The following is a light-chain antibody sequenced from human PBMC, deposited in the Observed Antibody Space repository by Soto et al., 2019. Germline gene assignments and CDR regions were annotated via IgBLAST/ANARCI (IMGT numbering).Light chain of an antibody. CDR1: SSDVGGYNY. J-gene: IGLJ1*01. CDR2: DVS. Sequence: QSALTQPRSVSGSPGQSVTISCTGTSSDVGGYNYVSWYQRHPGKAPKLMIYDVSKRPSGVPDRFSGSKSGNTASLTISGLQAEDEADYYCCSYAGSPYVFGTGTKVTVL. V-gene: IGLV2-11*01. CDR3: CSYAGSPYV.